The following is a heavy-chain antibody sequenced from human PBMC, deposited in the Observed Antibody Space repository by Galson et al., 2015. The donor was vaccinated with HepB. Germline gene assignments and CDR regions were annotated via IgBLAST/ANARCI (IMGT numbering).Heavy chain of an antibody. J-gene: IGHJ5*02. CDR2: IIPIPGIA. CDR3: ARGFADYYDSSGYYYEDL. D-gene: IGHD3-22*01. Sequence: SVKVSCKASGGTFSSYTISWVRQAPGQGLEWMGRIIPIPGIANYAQKFQGRVTITADKSTSTAYMELSSLRSEDTAVYYCARGFADYYDSSGYYYEDLWGQGTLVTVSS. V-gene: IGHV1-69*02. CDR1: GGTFSSYT.